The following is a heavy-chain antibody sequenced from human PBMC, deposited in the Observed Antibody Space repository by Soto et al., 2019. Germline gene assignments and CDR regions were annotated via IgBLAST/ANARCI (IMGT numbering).Heavy chain of an antibody. V-gene: IGHV3-21*01. J-gene: IGHJ6*02. D-gene: IGHD3-3*01. CDR2: ISSSSSYI. Sequence: GGSLRLSCAASGFTFSSYSMNWVRQAPGKGLEWVSSISSSSSYIYYADSVKGRFTISRDNAKNSLYLQMNSLRAEDTAVYYCARVVLRFQYGMDVWGQGTTVTVSS. CDR3: ARVVLRFQYGMDV. CDR1: GFTFSSYS.